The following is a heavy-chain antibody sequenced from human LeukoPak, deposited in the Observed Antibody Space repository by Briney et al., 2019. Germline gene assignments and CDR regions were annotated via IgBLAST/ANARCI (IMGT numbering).Heavy chain of an antibody. J-gene: IGHJ6*03. CDR3: ARDQVTMVRGVIGNYYYYYYMDV. D-gene: IGHD3-10*01. CDR1: GGSISSGGYY. V-gene: IGHV4-31*03. CDR2: FYYGGGP. Sequence: SETLSLTCTVSGGSISSGGYYWSWIRQHPGKGLEWIGYFYYGGGPYYNPSLKSRVTISVDTSKNQFSLKLSSVTAADTAVYYCARDQVTMVRGVIGNYYYYYYMDVWGKGTTVTVSS.